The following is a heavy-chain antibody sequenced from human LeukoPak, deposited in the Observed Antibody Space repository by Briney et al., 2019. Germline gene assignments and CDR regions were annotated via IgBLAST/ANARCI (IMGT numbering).Heavy chain of an antibody. J-gene: IGHJ2*01. CDR1: GGSISSYY. CDR2: IYTSGST. Sequence: PSETLSLTCTVSGGSISSYYWSWIRQPAGKGLEWIGRIYTSGSTNYNPSLKSRVTISVDTSKNQFSLKLSSVTAADTAVYYCARDRQWLDWYFDLWGRGTLVTVSS. V-gene: IGHV4-4*07. D-gene: IGHD6-19*01. CDR3: ARDRQWLDWYFDL.